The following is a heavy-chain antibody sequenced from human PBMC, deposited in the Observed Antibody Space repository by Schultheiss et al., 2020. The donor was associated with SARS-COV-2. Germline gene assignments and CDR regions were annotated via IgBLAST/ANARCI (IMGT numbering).Heavy chain of an antibody. J-gene: IGHJ5*02. D-gene: IGHD6-19*01. V-gene: IGHV1-46*01. CDR3: ATGRGGWYVSWFDP. CDR2: INPSGGST. Sequence: ASVKVSCKVSGYTLTELSMHWVRQAPGQGLEWMGIINPSGGSTSYAQKFQGRVTLTRDTSASTAYMELSSLRSEDTTVYYCATGRGGWYVSWFDPWGQGTLVTVSS. CDR1: GYTLTELS.